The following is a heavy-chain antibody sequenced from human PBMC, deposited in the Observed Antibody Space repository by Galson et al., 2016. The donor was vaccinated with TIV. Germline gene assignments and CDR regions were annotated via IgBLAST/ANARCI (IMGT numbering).Heavy chain of an antibody. CDR3: ARGQREAAILIFDF. D-gene: IGHD2-2*02. Sequence: SVKVSCQASGYTFTSSGISWVRQAPGQGLEWMGWIGAYNRITNYAQKLQGRVTMTTDTSTTTAYMELRSLTFNDTAVYYCARGQREAAILIFDFWGQGTPVTVSA. CDR2: IGAYNRIT. CDR1: GYTFTSSG. V-gene: IGHV1-18*01. J-gene: IGHJ4*02.